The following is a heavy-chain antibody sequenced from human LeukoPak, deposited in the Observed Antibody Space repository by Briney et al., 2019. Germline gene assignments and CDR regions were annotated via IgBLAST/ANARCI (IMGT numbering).Heavy chain of an antibody. Sequence: SETLSLTCTVSGGSISSYYWSWIRQPAGKGLEWIGRIYTSGSTNYNPSLKSRVTISVDTSKNQLSLKLISVTAADTAVYYCARQMSAAGVPNWFDPWGQGILVTVSS. D-gene: IGHD6-13*01. CDR1: GGSISSYY. J-gene: IGHJ5*02. V-gene: IGHV4-4*07. CDR2: IYTSGST. CDR3: ARQMSAAGVPNWFDP.